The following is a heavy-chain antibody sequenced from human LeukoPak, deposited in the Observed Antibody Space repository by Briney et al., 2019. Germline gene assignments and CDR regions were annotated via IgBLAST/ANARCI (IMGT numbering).Heavy chain of an antibody. CDR3: TTVTLRPVGL. D-gene: IGHD3-10*01. Sequence: GGSLRLSCAASGFTFSSYGMHWVRQTPGKGLEWVGRIKSNADGGTTDYGAPVKGRFTISRDDSKNTLFLQVNSLKIEDTAVYYCTTVTLRPVGLWGQGTLVTVSS. V-gene: IGHV3-15*05. J-gene: IGHJ4*02. CDR2: IKSNADGGTT. CDR1: GFTFSSYG.